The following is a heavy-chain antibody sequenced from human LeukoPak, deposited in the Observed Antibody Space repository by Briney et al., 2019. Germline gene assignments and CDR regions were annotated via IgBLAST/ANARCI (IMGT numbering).Heavy chain of an antibody. CDR2: ISYDGSNK. V-gene: IGHV3-30-3*01. CDR3: ARGLYGSGSYSKFDY. CDR1: GFTFSSYA. D-gene: IGHD3-10*01. J-gene: IGHJ4*02. Sequence: GGSLRLSCAASGFTFSSYAMHWARQAPGKGLEWVAVISYDGSNKYYADSVKGRFTISRDNSKNTLYLQMNSLRAEDTAVYYCARGLYGSGSYSKFDYWGQGTLVTVSS.